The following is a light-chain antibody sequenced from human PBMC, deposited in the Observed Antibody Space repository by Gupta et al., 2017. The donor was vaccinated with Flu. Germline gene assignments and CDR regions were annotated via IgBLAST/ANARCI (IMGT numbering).Light chain of an antibody. CDR2: EVS. CDR1: SSDVGGYNY. V-gene: IGLV2-8*01. Sequence: SVTISCTGTSSDVGGYNYVSWYQQHPGKAPKLMIYEVSKRPSGVPDRFSGSKSGNTASLTVSGLQAEDEADYYCSSYAGSNRRVFGTGTKVTVL. J-gene: IGLJ1*01. CDR3: SSYAGSNRRV.